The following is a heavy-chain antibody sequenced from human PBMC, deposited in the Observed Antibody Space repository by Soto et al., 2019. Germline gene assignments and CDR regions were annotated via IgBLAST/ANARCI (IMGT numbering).Heavy chain of an antibody. CDR1: GYPFIKYG. V-gene: IGHV1-18*04. CDR2: IKVDSGYT. Sequence: QLQLVQSAAEVKKPGASVRVSCKASGYPFIKYGISWIRQAPEQGLEWMGWIKVDSGYTNYAQKFQGRVTMTTDTSSDTAFMELRSLRSDDTDVYYCATSYDSGFDPWGQGTLVSVSS. CDR3: ATSYDSGFDP. D-gene: IGHD5-12*01. J-gene: IGHJ5*02.